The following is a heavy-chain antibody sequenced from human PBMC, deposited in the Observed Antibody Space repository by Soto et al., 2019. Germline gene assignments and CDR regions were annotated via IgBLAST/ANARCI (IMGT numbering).Heavy chain of an antibody. V-gene: IGHV3-23*01. D-gene: IGHD1-1*01. CDR1: GFILRSYV. Sequence: EVQLLESGGGLVQPGGSLRLSCVASGFILRSYVMSWVRQAPGKGLEWVSAISGSGDRTYYADSVKGRFTISRDNSKNTLYLQMNSLRDEDTAIYYCANPGGERVAGGYFDPWGQGTLVTVSS. CDR2: ISGSGDRT. J-gene: IGHJ5*02. CDR3: ANPGGERVAGGYFDP.